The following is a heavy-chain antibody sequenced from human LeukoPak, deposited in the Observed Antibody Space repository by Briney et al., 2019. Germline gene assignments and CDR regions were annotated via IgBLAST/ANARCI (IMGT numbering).Heavy chain of an antibody. Sequence: GGSLRLSCAASGFTFSSYRMNWVRQAPGKGREWVSYISSSSSTIYYADSVKGRFTISRDNAKNSLYLQMNSLRDEDTAVYYCARDGFRVVPAAFFDYWGQGTLVTVSS. CDR2: ISSSSSTI. J-gene: IGHJ4*02. V-gene: IGHV3-48*02. CDR3: ARDGFRVVPAAFFDY. D-gene: IGHD2-2*01. CDR1: GFTFSSYR.